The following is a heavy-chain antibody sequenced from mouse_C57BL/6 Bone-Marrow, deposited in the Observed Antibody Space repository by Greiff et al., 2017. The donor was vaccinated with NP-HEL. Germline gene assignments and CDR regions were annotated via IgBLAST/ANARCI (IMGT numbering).Heavy chain of an antibody. J-gene: IGHJ2*01. V-gene: IGHV10-1*01. CDR2: IRSKSNNYAT. Sequence: EVMLVESGGGLVQPKGSLKLSCAASGFSFNTYAMNWVRQAPGKGLEWVARIRSKSNNYATYYADSVKDRFTISRDDSESMLYLQMNNLKTEDTAMYYCVRQDTTVFDYWGQGTTLTVSS. CDR1: GFSFNTYA. D-gene: IGHD1-1*01. CDR3: VRQDTTVFDY.